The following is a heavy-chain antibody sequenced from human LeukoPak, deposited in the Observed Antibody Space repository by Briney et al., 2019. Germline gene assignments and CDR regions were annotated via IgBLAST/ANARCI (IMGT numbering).Heavy chain of an antibody. CDR3: VRKFATGD. V-gene: IGHV3-74*01. J-gene: IGHJ4*02. CDR1: GFAFSSHL. CDR2: VKSDGTAT. Sequence: TGGSLRLSCAASGFAFSSHLMHWVRQAQGTGLVWVSSVKSDGTATNYADSVKGRFTISRDNANNTLYLQMNSLRVEDTAVYYCVRKFATGDWGQGTLVTVSS. D-gene: IGHD1-14*01.